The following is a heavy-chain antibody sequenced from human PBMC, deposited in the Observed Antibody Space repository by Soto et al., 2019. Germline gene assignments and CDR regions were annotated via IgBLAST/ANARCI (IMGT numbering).Heavy chain of an antibody. Sequence: QVQLVESGGGVVQPGRSLRLSCAASGFTFSSYGMHWVRQAPGKGLEWVAVISYDGSNKYYADSVKGRFTIYRDNSKNTLYLQMNSLRAEDTAVYYCAKAICSSTSCYLGGWGYFDYWGQGTLVTVSS. CDR1: GFTFSSYG. CDR2: ISYDGSNK. D-gene: IGHD2-2*01. V-gene: IGHV3-30*18. CDR3: AKAICSSTSCYLGGWGYFDY. J-gene: IGHJ4*02.